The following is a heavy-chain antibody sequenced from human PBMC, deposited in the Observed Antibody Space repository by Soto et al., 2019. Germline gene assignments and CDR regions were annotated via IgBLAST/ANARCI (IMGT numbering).Heavy chain of an antibody. Sequence: QVQLQESGPGLVKPSETLSLTCTVSGGSISSYYWSWIRQPPGKGLEWIGYIYYSGSTNYNPSLKSRVTISVDTSKNQFSLKLSSVTAADTAVYYCARLGIRAVAGLDYWGQGTLVTVSS. V-gene: IGHV4-59*08. CDR2: IYYSGST. CDR1: GGSISSYY. J-gene: IGHJ4*02. D-gene: IGHD6-19*01. CDR3: ARLGIRAVAGLDY.